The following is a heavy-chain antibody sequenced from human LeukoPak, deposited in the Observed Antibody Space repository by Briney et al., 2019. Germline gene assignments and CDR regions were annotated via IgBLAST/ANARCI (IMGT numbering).Heavy chain of an antibody. CDR3: ARVRVYAFDI. D-gene: IGHD1-14*01. Sequence: GGSLRLSCAASGFTFSSYAMHWVRQAPGKGLEWVAVISYDGSNKYYADSVKGRFTISRDNSKDTLYLQTNSLRAEDTAVYYCARVRVYAFDIWGQGTMVTVSS. V-gene: IGHV3-30-3*01. CDR1: GFTFSSYA. CDR2: ISYDGSNK. J-gene: IGHJ3*02.